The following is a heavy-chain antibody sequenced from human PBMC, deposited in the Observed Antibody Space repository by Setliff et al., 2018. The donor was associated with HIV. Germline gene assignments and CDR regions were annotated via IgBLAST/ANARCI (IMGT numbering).Heavy chain of an antibody. CDR1: GFTFSSFE. D-gene: IGHD1-20*01. CDR2: ISGGSGRTK. CDR3: ARDGDYNSPYAFDI. V-gene: IGHV3-48*03. Sequence: GGSLRLSCAASGFTFSSFEMNWVRQAPGKGLEWVSYISGGSGRTKYYADSVKGRFTISKDNAKNSLYLQMNSLRAEDTAVYYCARDGDYNSPYAFDIWGQGTMVTVS. J-gene: IGHJ3*02.